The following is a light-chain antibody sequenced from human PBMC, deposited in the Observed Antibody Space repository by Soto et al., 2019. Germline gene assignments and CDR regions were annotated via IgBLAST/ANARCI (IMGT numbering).Light chain of an antibody. V-gene: IGLV6-57*04. CDR3: QSYDSTNLYV. CDR2: DNN. Sequence: NFMLTQPHSVSESPGKTVTISCTRSSGSIASNYVQWYQQRPGRAPATMIFDNNQRPSGVPDRFSGSIDRSSNSASLTISGLKTEDEAHYYCQSYDSTNLYVFGTGTKVTVL. CDR1: SGSIASNY. J-gene: IGLJ1*01.